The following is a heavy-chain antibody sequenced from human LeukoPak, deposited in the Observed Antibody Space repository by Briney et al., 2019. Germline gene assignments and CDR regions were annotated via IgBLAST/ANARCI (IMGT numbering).Heavy chain of an antibody. CDR2: INHSGST. Sequence: PSETLSLTCAVYGGSFSGYYWSWIRQPPGKGLEWIWEINHSGSTNYNPSLKSRVTISVDTSKNQFSLKLSSVTAADTAVYYCAVGFGELILIDYWGQGTLVTVSS. V-gene: IGHV4-34*01. J-gene: IGHJ4*02. CDR1: GGSFSGYY. CDR3: AVGFGELILIDY. D-gene: IGHD3-10*01.